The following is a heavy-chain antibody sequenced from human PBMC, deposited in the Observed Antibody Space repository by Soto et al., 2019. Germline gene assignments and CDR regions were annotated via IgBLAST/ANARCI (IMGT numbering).Heavy chain of an antibody. CDR2: ISAYNGNT. CDR3: AREGGTVYRDMDV. D-gene: IGHD3-16*01. J-gene: IGHJ6*02. V-gene: IGHV1-18*04. Sequence: QVQLVQSGAEVKKPGASVKVSCKASGYTFTSYGISWVRQAPGQGLEWMGWISAYNGNTNYAQKHEGRCNMSKDASTRTAYMELRSLRSDDRAVYCCAREGGTVYRDMDVWGQGTTVTVSS. CDR1: GYTFTSYG.